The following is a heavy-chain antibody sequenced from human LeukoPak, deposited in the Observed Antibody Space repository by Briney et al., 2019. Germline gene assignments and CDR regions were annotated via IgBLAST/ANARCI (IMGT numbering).Heavy chain of an antibody. D-gene: IGHD1-26*01. V-gene: IGHV3-21*01. CDR3: ARDRVVGALFDY. J-gene: IGHJ4*02. CDR2: ISSSSSYI. CDR1: GFTFSSYS. Sequence: GGSLRLSCAASGFTFSSYSMNWVRQAPGKGLEWVSSISSSSSYIYYADSVKGRFTISRDNAKNSLYLQMNSLRAEDTAVYHCARDRVVGALFDYWGQGTLVTVSS.